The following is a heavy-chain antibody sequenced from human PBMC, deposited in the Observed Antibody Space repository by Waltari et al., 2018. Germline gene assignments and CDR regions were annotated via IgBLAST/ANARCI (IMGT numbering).Heavy chain of an antibody. CDR2: IGGTHSNI. D-gene: IGHD3-10*01. Sequence: EERLVESGGGLVKPGGSLRLPCLASDFTFGAYDVNWVRQTPGTGLEWVSAIGGTHSNIFYADSVRGRFTVSRDNAMNSLFLEMKNLRAEDTGLYYCTRDLYGSGGDWFDPWGQGTLVTVSS. CDR1: DFTFGAYD. V-gene: IGHV3-21*04. J-gene: IGHJ5*02. CDR3: TRDLYGSGGDWFDP.